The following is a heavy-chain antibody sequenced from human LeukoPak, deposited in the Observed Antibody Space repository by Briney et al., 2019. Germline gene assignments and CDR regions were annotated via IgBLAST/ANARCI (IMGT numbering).Heavy chain of an antibody. Sequence: PGGSLRLSCAASGFTFSSYGMHWVRQAPGKGLEWVSVIFGNGAGIQYADSVKGRFSISRDNSENVLFLQMNSLRAEDTAVYYCVKDRTPDGFYSNDLWGQGTLVTVSS. CDR1: GFTFSSYG. CDR2: IFGNGAGI. D-gene: IGHD5-24*01. V-gene: IGHV3-23*01. CDR3: VKDRTPDGFYSNDL. J-gene: IGHJ5*02.